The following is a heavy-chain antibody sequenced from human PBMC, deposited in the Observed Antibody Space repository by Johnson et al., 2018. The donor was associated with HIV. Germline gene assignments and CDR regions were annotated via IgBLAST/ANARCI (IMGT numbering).Heavy chain of an antibody. Sequence: VQLVESGGGLVQPGGSLRLSCAASGFAFRTYWMVWVRQVPGKRPVWVARIYNDGSRTTYADSVKGRFTVSRENAKNTVYLQMNSLRAEDTATYYCVKEHGWGSFDIWGQGTMVTVSS. CDR3: VKEHGWGSFDI. CDR1: GFAFRTYW. CDR2: IYNDGSRT. J-gene: IGHJ3*02. V-gene: IGHV3-74*03. D-gene: IGHD3-16*01.